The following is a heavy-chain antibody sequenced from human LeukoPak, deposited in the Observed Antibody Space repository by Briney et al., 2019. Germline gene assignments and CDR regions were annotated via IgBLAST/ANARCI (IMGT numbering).Heavy chain of an antibody. CDR3: ARDHTVNHFGYYYMDV. CDR1: GYTFTSYG. V-gene: IGHV1-18*01. Sequence: GASVKVSCKASGYTFTSYGISWVRQAPGQGLEWMGWISAYNGNTNYAQKLQGRVTMTTDTSTSTAYMELRSLRSDDTAVYYCARDHTVNHFGYYYMDVWGKGTTVTVSS. D-gene: IGHD4-11*01. CDR2: ISAYNGNT. J-gene: IGHJ6*03.